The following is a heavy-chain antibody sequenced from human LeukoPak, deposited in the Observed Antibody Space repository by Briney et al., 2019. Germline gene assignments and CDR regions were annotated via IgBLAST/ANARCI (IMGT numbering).Heavy chain of an antibody. CDR3: ARDLSGSSYFDY. CDR2: ISYDGSNK. CDR1: GFTFSSYA. Sequence: GRSLRLSCAASGFTFSSYATHWVRQAPGKGLEWVAVISYDGSNKYYEDSVKGRFTISRDNSKNTLYLKMNGLRAEDTAVYYCARDLSGSSYFDYWGQGTRVTVSS. V-gene: IGHV3-30*01. J-gene: IGHJ4*02. D-gene: IGHD1-26*01.